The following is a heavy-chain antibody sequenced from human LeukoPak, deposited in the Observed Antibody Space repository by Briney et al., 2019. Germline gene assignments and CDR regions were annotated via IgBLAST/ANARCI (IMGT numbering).Heavy chain of an antibody. CDR2: ISYDGSNK. D-gene: IGHD7-27*01. J-gene: IGHJ4*02. CDR1: GFTFSSYA. Sequence: GGSLRLSCAASGFTFSSYAMHWVRQAPGKGLEWVAVISYDGSNKYYADSVKGRFTISRDNSKNTLYLQMNSLRAEDTAVYYCASLTGDVDYWGQGTLVTVSS. V-gene: IGHV3-30-3*01. CDR3: ASLTGDVDY.